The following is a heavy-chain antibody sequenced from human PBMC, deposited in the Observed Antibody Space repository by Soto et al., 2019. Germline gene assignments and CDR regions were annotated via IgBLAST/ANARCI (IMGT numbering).Heavy chain of an antibody. CDR1: GNNFINYW. Sequence: EVQLVQSGAEVKKPGESLRISCKGAGNNFINYWINWVRQMPGKGLEWMGRIDPSDSKTNYSPSFQGHVTISADKSINTAYLQWSSLKASDTAIYYCEAGIDFWGPGTLVTVSS. CDR3: EAGIDF. CDR2: IDPSDSKT. J-gene: IGHJ4*02. V-gene: IGHV5-10-1*01. D-gene: IGHD6-19*01.